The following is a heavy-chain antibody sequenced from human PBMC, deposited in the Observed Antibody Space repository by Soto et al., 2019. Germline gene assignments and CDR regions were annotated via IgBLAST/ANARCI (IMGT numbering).Heavy chain of an antibody. J-gene: IGHJ5*02. CDR1: GFTFSSYS. Sequence: GGSLRLSCAASGFTFSSYSMNWVRQAPGKGLEWVSSISSSSSYIYYADSVKGRFTISRDNAKNSLYLQMNSLRAEDTAVYYCARAGIAVAGSHWFDPWAREPWSPSPQ. CDR2: ISSSSSYI. CDR3: ARAGIAVAGSHWFDP. V-gene: IGHV3-21*01. D-gene: IGHD6-19*01.